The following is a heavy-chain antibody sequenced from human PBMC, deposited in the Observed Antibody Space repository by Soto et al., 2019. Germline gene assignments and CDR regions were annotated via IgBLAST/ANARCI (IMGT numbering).Heavy chain of an antibody. J-gene: IGHJ4*02. CDR1: GFTFSSYG. V-gene: IGHV3-33*01. Sequence: QVQLVESGGGVVQPGRSLRLSCAASGFTFSSYGMHWVRQAPGKGLEWVAVIWYDGSNKYYADSVKGRFTISRDNSKNTVYLQMNSLRAEDTAVYYCARDYELRDRSGYYYGYFDYWGQGTLVNVSS. D-gene: IGHD3-22*01. CDR3: ARDYELRDRSGYYYGYFDY. CDR2: IWYDGSNK.